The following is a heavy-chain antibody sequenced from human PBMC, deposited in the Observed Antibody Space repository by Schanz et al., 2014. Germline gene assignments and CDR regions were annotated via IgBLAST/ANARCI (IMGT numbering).Heavy chain of an antibody. CDR3: ARPSSVVGITGWFDT. CDR2: ISYSGNT. J-gene: IGHJ5*02. CDR1: GTSITSSTYY. D-gene: IGHD3-22*01. V-gene: IGHV4-39*01. Sequence: QLQLRESGPGLVKPSETLSLICSVSGTSITSSTYYWGWIRQPPGKGPEWIGSISYSGNTYYTPSRKSRVTISLDTPKNQFPLKLPSVTAADTAVYYCARPSSVVGITGWFDTWGQGTLVTVSS.